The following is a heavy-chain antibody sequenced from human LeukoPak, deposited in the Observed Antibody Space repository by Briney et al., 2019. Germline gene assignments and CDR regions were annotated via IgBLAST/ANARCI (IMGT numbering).Heavy chain of an antibody. Sequence: GRSLRLSCAASGFTFSSYWMSWVRQAPGKGLEWVANIKQDGSEKYYVDSVKGRFTISRDNAKNSLYLQMNSLRAEDTAVYYCARVKVYDYVWGSYRGFDYWGQGTLVTVSS. CDR2: IKQDGSEK. V-gene: IGHV3-7*01. J-gene: IGHJ4*02. D-gene: IGHD3-16*02. CDR3: ARVKVYDYVWGSYRGFDY. CDR1: GFTFSSYW.